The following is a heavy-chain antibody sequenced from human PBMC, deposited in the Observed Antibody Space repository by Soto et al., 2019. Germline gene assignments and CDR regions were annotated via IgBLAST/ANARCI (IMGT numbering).Heavy chain of an antibody. CDR2: INPKSGGT. CDR1: GYSFTDSH. CDR3: ARGDSTDCSNGVCSFFYNHDMDV. V-gene: IGHV1-2*04. J-gene: IGHJ6*02. D-gene: IGHD2-8*01. Sequence: ASVQVSCKASGYSFTDSHIHWVRQAPGQGLEWLGRINPKSGGTSTAQKFQGWVTMTTDTSISTASMELTRLTSDDTAIYYCARGDSTDCSNGVCSFFYNHDMDVWGQGTTVTVS.